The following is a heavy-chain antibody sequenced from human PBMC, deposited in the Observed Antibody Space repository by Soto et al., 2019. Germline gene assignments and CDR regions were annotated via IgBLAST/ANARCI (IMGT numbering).Heavy chain of an antibody. V-gene: IGHV4-34*01. J-gene: IGHJ4*02. CDR2: INHSGST. CDR3: ARLIVYDYVWGSYRYTGRFDF. Sequence: QVQVQQWGAGLLKASETLSLTCAVYGGSFSGYYWSWIRQPPGKGLEWIGEINHSGSTNYNPSLKSRVTISVDTSKNQFSLKLSSVTAADTAVYYCARLIVYDYVWGSYRYTGRFDFWGLGTLVTVSS. CDR1: GGSFSGYY. D-gene: IGHD3-16*02.